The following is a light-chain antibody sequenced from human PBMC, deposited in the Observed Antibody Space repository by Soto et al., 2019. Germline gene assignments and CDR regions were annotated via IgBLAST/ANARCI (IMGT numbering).Light chain of an antibody. CDR2: NVS. J-gene: IGLJ2*01. CDR3: TSYAGSDIL. Sequence: QSALTQPRSVSGSPGQSVTISCTGSSSDVGGYQYVSWFQQYPGKAPKLIIYNVSQRPSGVPDRFSGSKSGNTASLTISGLQTDDEADYYCTSYAGSDILFGEGTKVTVL. CDR1: SSDVGGYQY. V-gene: IGLV2-11*01.